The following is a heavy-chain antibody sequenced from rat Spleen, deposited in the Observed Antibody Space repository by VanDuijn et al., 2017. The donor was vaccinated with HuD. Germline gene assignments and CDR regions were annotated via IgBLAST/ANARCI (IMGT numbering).Heavy chain of an antibody. Sequence: EVQLVESGGGLVQPGRSLKLSCTASGLSFSNYDMAWVRQAPTKGLEWVASISYDGSATYYRDSVKGRFTLSRDNAKSTQFLQMGSLRSEDTATYYCTTDTFYDGTYYPGGFDYWGQGVMVTVSS. CDR1: GLSFSNYD. J-gene: IGHJ2*01. CDR2: ISYDGSAT. CDR3: TTDTFYDGTYYPGGFDY. V-gene: IGHV5-20*01. D-gene: IGHD1-12*02.